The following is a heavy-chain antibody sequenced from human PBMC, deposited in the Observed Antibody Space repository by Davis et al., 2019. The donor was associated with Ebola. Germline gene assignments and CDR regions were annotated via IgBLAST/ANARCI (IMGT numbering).Heavy chain of an antibody. CDR2: IHYSEST. CDR3: ARDSGYSYGWGFDY. D-gene: IGHD5-18*01. CDR1: GGSVSGGDYY. Sequence: SETLSLTCSVSGGSVSGGDYYWSWIRQPPGKGLEWIGYIHYSESTYYNASLKSRVTISTDTSKNQFSLKLTSVTAADTAVYYCARDSGYSYGWGFDYWGQGSLVTVAS. V-gene: IGHV4-30-4*01. J-gene: IGHJ4*02.